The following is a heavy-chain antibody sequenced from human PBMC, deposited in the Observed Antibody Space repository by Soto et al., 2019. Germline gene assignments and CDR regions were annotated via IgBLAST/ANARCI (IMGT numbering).Heavy chain of an antibody. Sequence: SETLSLTCTVSGDSISKTNWWSWVRQPPGKGLEWIGEIHQSGSTNYSPSLKGRVTISVDNSKNQFSLKLRSVSAADTAVYYCAXVPIIVEIPPAPSGWFDPWGQGTLVTVS. D-gene: IGHD2-2*01. V-gene: IGHV4-4*02. CDR1: GDSISKTNW. J-gene: IGHJ5*02. CDR3: AXVPIIVEIPPAPSGWFDP. CDR2: IHQSGST.